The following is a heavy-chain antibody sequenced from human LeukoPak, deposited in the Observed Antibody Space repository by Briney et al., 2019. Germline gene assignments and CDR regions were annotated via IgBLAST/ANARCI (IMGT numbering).Heavy chain of an antibody. J-gene: IGHJ5*02. Sequence: PGESLKISCKGSGYSFTSYWIGWVRQIPGKGLEWMGIIYPGDSDTRYSPSFQGQVTISADKSISTAYLQWSSLKASDTAMYYCARNGVRFLEHGPEEYGASWFDPWGQGTLVTVSS. CDR3: ARNGVRFLEHGPEEYGASWFDP. D-gene: IGHD3-3*01. V-gene: IGHV5-51*01. CDR2: IYPGDSDT. CDR1: GYSFTSYW.